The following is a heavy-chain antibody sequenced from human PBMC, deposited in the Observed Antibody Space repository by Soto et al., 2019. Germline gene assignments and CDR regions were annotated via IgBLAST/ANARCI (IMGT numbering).Heavy chain of an antibody. D-gene: IGHD3-10*01. J-gene: IGHJ4*02. CDR1: GGSTSSGDYH. V-gene: IGHV4-30-4*01. CDR3: ASYYGSGSYYSDY. Sequence: TCSPTCTVSGGSTSSGDYHSSWLLQPPGKGLEWIGYIYYSGSTYYNPSLKSRVTISVDTSKNQFALKLSSVTAADTAVYYCASYYGSGSYYSDYWGQGTLVTVSS. CDR2: IYYSGST.